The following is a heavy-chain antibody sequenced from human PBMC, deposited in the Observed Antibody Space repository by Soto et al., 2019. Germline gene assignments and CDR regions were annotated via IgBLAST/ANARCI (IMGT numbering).Heavy chain of an antibody. CDR2: ISGSGGST. J-gene: IGHJ4*02. V-gene: IGHV3-23*01. Sequence: EVQLLESGGGLVQPGGSLRLSCAASGFTFSSYAMSWVRQAPGKGLEWVSAISGSGGSTYYADSVKGRFTISRDNSKNTLYLQMNSLRAEDTAVYYCAKDYYCILTGYYTYFDYWGQGTLVTVSS. CDR3: AKDYYCILTGYYTYFDY. D-gene: IGHD3-9*01. CDR1: GFTFSSYA.